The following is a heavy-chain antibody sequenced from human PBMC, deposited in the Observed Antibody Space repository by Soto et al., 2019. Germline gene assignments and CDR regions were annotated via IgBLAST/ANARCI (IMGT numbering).Heavy chain of an antibody. CDR3: TTPYPYGSGSYHYYYGMDV. Sequence: GGSLRLSCAASGFTFSNAWMSWVRQAPGKGLEWVGRIKSKTDGGTTDYAAPAKGRFTISRDDSKNTLYLQMNSLKTEDTAVYYCTTPYPYGSGSYHYYYGMDVWGQGTTVTVSS. CDR1: GFTFSNAW. CDR2: IKSKTDGGTT. V-gene: IGHV3-15*01. D-gene: IGHD3-10*01. J-gene: IGHJ6*02.